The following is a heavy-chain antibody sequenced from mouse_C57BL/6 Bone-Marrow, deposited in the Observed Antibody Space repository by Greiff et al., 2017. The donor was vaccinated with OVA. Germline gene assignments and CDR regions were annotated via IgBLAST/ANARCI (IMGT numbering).Heavy chain of an antibody. Sequence: QVHVKQSGAELVKPGASVKLSCKASGYTFTSYWMHWVKQRPGQGLEWIGMIHPNSGSTNYNEKFKSKATLTVDKSSSTAYMQLSSLTSEDSAVYYCARPTARYWGQGTSVTVSS. CDR3: ARPTARY. V-gene: IGHV1-64*01. D-gene: IGHD3-2*01. CDR2: IHPNSGST. CDR1: GYTFTSYW. J-gene: IGHJ4*01.